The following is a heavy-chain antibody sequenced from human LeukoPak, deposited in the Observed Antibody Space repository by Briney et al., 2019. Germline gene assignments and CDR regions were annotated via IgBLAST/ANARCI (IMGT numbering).Heavy chain of an antibody. V-gene: IGHV3-11*01. CDR2: ISASGTTI. Sequence: GSLRLSCAASGFSFGDFYMSWIRQAPGKGLEWLSYISASGTTIHYEDSVHGRLTVSRDNAMSSLYLQMDSLRAEDSGVYYCARVTGRIVIFGHFDSWGQGALVSVSS. CDR1: GFSFGDFY. J-gene: IGHJ4*02. D-gene: IGHD3/OR15-3a*01. CDR3: ARVTGRIVIFGHFDS.